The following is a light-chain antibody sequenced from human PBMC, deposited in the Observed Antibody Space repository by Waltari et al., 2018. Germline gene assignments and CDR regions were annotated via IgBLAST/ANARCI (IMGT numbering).Light chain of an antibody. CDR2: EVS. J-gene: IGLJ1*01. V-gene: IGLV2-14*01. Sequence: QSALTQPASVSGSPGQSIPISCPGTDSDVGPYPFVSWYQQHPGKAPHLIIYEVSNRPSGISNRFSASKSGNTASLTISGLQAEDEADYYCSSYTTSSAPGVFGTGTRVTVL. CDR3: SSYTTSSAPGV. CDR1: DSDVGPYPF.